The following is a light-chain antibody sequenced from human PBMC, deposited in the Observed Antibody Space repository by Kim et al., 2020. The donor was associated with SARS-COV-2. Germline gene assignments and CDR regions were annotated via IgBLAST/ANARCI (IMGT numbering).Light chain of an antibody. CDR2: FDS. CDR1: NIGSNS. V-gene: IGLV3-21*04. Sequence: PGKTGRLACGGDNIGSNSWQWYQKNSGLAPVLVMYFDSGRPAEIPGRFSASKSGNTATLTINKVEAGDEADYYCQVWDTSSDYQYVFGTGTKVTVL. CDR3: QVWDTSSDYQYV. J-gene: IGLJ1*01.